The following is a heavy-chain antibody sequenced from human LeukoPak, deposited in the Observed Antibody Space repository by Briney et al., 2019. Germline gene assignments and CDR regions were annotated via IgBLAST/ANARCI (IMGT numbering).Heavy chain of an antibody. V-gene: IGHV3-33*06. Sequence: GRSLRLSCAASGFTFSSYGMHWVRQAPGKGLEWVAVIWYDGSNKYYADSVKGRFTISRDNSKNTLYLQMNGLRAEDTAVYYCAKDGAEQLAGWGNYYYYYYMDVWGKGTTVTVSS. CDR3: AKDGAEQLAGWGNYYYYYYMDV. D-gene: IGHD6-6*01. J-gene: IGHJ6*03. CDR1: GFTFSSYG. CDR2: IWYDGSNK.